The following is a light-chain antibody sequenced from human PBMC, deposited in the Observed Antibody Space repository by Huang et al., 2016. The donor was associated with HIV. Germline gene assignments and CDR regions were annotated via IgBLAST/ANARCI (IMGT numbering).Light chain of an antibody. V-gene: IGKV2-28*01. CDR3: MQALQTPPT. CDR1: QCLLHSNGYKY. J-gene: IGKJ1*01. CDR2: LGS. Sequence: DIVMTQSPLSLPVTPGEPASISCRSSQCLLHSNGYKYLDWYLQKPGQSPQLLIYLGSTRASGVPDRFSGSGSGTDFTLKISRVEAEDVGVYYCMQALQTPPTFGQGTKVEIK.